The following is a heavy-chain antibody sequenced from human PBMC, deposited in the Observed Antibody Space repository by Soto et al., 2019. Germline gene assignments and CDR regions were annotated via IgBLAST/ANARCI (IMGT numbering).Heavy chain of an antibody. CDR2: INPSGGST. V-gene: IGHV1-46*01. J-gene: IGHJ6*02. D-gene: IGHD2-2*01. CDR1: GYTFTSYY. Sequence: QVQLVQSGAEVKKPGASVKVSCKASGYTFTSYYMHWVRQAPGQGLEWMGIINPSGGSTSYAQKFQGRVTMTRDTSTSTVYMELSSLRSEDTAVYYCARGVIVVVLPGDNGMDVWGQGTTVTVSS. CDR3: ARGVIVVVLPGDNGMDV.